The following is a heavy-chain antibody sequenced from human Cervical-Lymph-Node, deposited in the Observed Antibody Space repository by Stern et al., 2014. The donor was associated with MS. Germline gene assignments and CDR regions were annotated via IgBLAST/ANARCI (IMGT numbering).Heavy chain of an antibody. Sequence: QVQLVQSGAEVKKPGSSVKVSCKASGGTFSSYAISWVRQAPGQGLEWMGGIIPIFGTANYAQKFQGRVTITADESTSTAYMELSSLRSEDTAVYYCARVYYDSSGYYSGIMDYWGQGTLVTVSS. D-gene: IGHD3-22*01. CDR2: IIPIFGTA. J-gene: IGHJ4*02. CDR1: GGTFSSYA. CDR3: ARVYYDSSGYYSGIMDY. V-gene: IGHV1-69*01.